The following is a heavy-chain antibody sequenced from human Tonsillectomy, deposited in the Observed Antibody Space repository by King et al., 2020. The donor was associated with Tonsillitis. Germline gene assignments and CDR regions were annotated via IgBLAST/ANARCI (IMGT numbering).Heavy chain of an antibody. J-gene: IGHJ5*02. CDR2: ISAYNGNT. D-gene: IGHD2-2*01. Sequence: VQLVESGAEVKKPGASVKVSCKASGYTFTSYGISWVRQAPGQGLEWMGWISAYNGNTNYAQKLQGRVTMTTDESTSTAYMELRSLKSDDTAVYYCARGYCSTTSCYGRFDPWGQGTLVTVSS. V-gene: IGHV1-18*04. CDR1: GYTFTSYG. CDR3: ARGYCSTTSCYGRFDP.